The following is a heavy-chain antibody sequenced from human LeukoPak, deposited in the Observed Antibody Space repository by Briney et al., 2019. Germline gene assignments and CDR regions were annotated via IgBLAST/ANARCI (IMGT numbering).Heavy chain of an antibody. CDR3: ARVSPWGFFDY. J-gene: IGHJ4*02. V-gene: IGHV3-11*01. D-gene: IGHD7-27*01. CDR1: GFTFSDYY. Sequence: GGSLRLSCAASGFTFSDYYMSWIRQAPGKGLEWVSYISSSGSTIYYADSVKGRFTISRDNAKNSLYLQMNSLRAEDTAVYYYARVSPWGFFDYWGQGTLVTVSS. CDR2: ISSSGSTI.